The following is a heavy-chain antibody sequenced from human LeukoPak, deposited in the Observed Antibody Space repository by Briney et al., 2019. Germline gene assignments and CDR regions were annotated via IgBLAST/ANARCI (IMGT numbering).Heavy chain of an antibody. CDR1: GGSFSGYY. J-gene: IGHJ4*02. CDR2: INHSGST. V-gene: IGHV4-34*01. CDR3: ARTLYYFDY. Sequence: SETLSLTCAVYGGSFSGYYWSWIRQPPGKGLEWIGEINHSGSTNYNPSLKSRVTISVDTSKNQFSLKLSSVTAADTAVYYCARTLYYFDYWGQGTLVTVSS.